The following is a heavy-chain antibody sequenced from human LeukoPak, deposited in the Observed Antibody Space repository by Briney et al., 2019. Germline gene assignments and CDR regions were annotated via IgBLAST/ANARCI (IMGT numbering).Heavy chain of an antibody. Sequence: GGSLRLSCAASGFTVSSNYMSWVRQAPGKGLEWVSVIYSGGSTYYADSVKGRFTISRDNSKNTLYLQMNSLRAEDTAVYYCARVPTPYSRKYYFDYWGQGTLVTVSS. D-gene: IGHD6-13*01. CDR3: ARVPTPYSRKYYFDY. J-gene: IGHJ4*02. V-gene: IGHV3-53*01. CDR1: GFTVSSNY. CDR2: IYSGGST.